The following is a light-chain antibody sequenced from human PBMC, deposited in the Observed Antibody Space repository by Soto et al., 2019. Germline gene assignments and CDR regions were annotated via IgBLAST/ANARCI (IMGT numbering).Light chain of an antibody. J-gene: IGLJ1*01. V-gene: IGLV2-14*01. Sequence: QSALTQPASVSGSPGQSITISCTGTSSDVGGYNYVSWYQQHPGKAPKLMIYDVSNRPSGVSNRFSGSKSGNTASLTISGRQAEDEADYYCSSYTRSSTYVFGTGTKLTVL. CDR1: SSDVGGYNY. CDR3: SSYTRSSTYV. CDR2: DVS.